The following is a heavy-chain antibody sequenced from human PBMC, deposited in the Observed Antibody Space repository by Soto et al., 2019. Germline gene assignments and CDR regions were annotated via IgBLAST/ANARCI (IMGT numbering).Heavy chain of an antibody. J-gene: IGHJ6*02. V-gene: IGHV6-1*01. CDR2: TYYGSKWYN. Sequence: SQTLSLTCAISGDSVSSNSAAWNWIRQSPSRGLEWLGRTYYGSKWYNDYAVSVKSRITINPDTSKNQFSLKLSSVTAADTAVYYCARARGVYDFWSAYYYGMDVWGQGTTVTVSS. D-gene: IGHD3-3*01. CDR1: GDSVSSNSAA. CDR3: ARARGVYDFWSAYYYGMDV.